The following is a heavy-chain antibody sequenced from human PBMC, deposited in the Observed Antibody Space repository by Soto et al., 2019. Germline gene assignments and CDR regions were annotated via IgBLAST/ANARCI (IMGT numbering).Heavy chain of an antibody. CDR1: GGTFSSYA. J-gene: IGHJ6*02. CDR2: IIPIFGTA. D-gene: IGHD3-16*01. Sequence: QVQLVQSGAEVKKPGSSVKVSCKASGGTFSSYAISWVRQAPGQGLEWMGGIIPIFGTANYAQKFQGRVTVTADESTSRAYMELRSLRSEDTAVYYGARPLGYGYGMDVWGQGPTVTVSS. CDR3: ARPLGYGYGMDV. V-gene: IGHV1-69*12.